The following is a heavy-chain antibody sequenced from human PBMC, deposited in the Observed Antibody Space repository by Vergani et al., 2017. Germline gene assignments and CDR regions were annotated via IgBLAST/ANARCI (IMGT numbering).Heavy chain of an antibody. CDR1: GFTFSSYA. V-gene: IGHV3-23*01. D-gene: IGHD3-16*02. Sequence: EVQLLESGGGLVQPGGSLRLSCAASGFTFSSYAMSWVRQAPGKGLEWVSAISGSGGSTYYADSVKGRFTISRDNSKNTLYLQMNSLRAEDTAVYYCAKDRHYDYVWGSYRYTFDYWGQGTLVIVSS. CDR2: ISGSGGST. J-gene: IGHJ4*02. CDR3: AKDRHYDYVWGSYRYTFDY.